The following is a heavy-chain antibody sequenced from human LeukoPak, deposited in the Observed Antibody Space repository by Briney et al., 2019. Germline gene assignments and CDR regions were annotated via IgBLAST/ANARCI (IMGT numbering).Heavy chain of an antibody. J-gene: IGHJ4*02. CDR3: ARGSSGRYFAFIDY. Sequence: PGGSLRLSCAASGLILSNYWMGWVRQAPGKGLEWVASINQDASEKYYVDSVKGRFTISRDNGKNSMYLQMNSLRVDDTAVYYCARGSSGRYFAFIDYWGQGILVTVSS. D-gene: IGHD1-26*01. CDR2: INQDASEK. CDR1: GLILSNYW. V-gene: IGHV3-7*01.